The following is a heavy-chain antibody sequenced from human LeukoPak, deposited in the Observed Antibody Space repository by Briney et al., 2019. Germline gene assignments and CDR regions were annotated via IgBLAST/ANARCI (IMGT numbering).Heavy chain of an antibody. D-gene: IGHD6-13*01. CDR1: GGSVSSYY. CDR2: ISTSGST. J-gene: IGHJ4*02. Sequence: SETLSLTCTVSGGSVSSYYWSWIRQPAGKGLEWIGRISTSGSTNYNPSLKSRVTISVDTSKNQFSLKLSSVTAADTAVYYCACGYSSSWYYFDYWGQGTLVTVSS. CDR3: ACGYSSSWYYFDY. V-gene: IGHV4-4*07.